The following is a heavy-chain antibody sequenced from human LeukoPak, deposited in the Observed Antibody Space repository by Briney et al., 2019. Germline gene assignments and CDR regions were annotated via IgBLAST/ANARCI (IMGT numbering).Heavy chain of an antibody. CDR2: ISGSSSYI. J-gene: IGHJ4*02. CDR3: AREGYSSSHFDY. CDR1: GFTFSSYS. Sequence: GGSLRLSCAASGFTFSSYSMNWVRQAPGKGLEWVSSISGSSSYIYYADSVKGRFTISRDNAENSLYPQMNSLRAEDTAVYYCAREGYSSSHFDYWGQGTLVTVSS. D-gene: IGHD6-13*01. V-gene: IGHV3-21*01.